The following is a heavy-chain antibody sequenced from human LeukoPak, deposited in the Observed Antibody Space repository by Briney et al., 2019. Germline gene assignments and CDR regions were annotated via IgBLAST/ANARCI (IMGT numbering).Heavy chain of an antibody. CDR3: ARDGEGSSGDNYYFDY. Sequence: ASVKVSCKASGGTFISYAISWVRQAPGQGLEWMGGIIPIFGTANYAQKFQGRVTITADESTSTAYMELSSLRSEDTAVYYCARDGEGSSGDNYYFDYWGQGTLVTVSS. CDR2: IIPIFGTA. CDR1: GGTFISYA. V-gene: IGHV1-69*13. J-gene: IGHJ4*02. D-gene: IGHD6-19*01.